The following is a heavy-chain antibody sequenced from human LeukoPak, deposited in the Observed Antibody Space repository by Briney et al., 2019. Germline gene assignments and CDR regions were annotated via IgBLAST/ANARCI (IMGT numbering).Heavy chain of an antibody. CDR2: IYPYTGAT. CDR3: ARDGPAQMVDFDY. CDR1: GYTFSGTGWY. V-gene: IGHV1-2*02. J-gene: IGHJ4*02. D-gene: IGHD3-10*01. Sequence: ASVKVSCKASGYTFSGTGWYLYWRRQAPGQGLECMGWIYPYTGATHYAQKFQGRVAMTRDTSISTAYMELSRLRPDDTAVYYCARDGPAQMVDFDYWGQGTLVTVSS.